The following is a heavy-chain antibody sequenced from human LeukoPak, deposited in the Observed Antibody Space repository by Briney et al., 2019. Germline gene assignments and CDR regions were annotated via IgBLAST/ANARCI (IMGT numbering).Heavy chain of an antibody. CDR2: IYTSGRT. CDR1: GGSVSRYY. D-gene: IGHD6-19*01. J-gene: IGHJ4*02. Sequence: SETLSLTCTVSGGSVSRYYWSWLRQSPGKGGEGIAYIYTSGRTVYSPPLKSRVTILVDTSKRQVLLILRSVTAAHTAVYHCAGAPASAGTAFDFWSQGSLVTVSS. V-gene: IGHV4-4*09. CDR3: AGAPASAGTAFDF.